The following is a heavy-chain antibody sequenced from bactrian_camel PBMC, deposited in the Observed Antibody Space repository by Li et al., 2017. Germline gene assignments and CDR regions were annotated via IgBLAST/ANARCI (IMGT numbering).Heavy chain of an antibody. CDR1: ESTYRSGC. CDR2: IDSDGST. CDR3: AASDMGGYCRGGHMTAYNY. J-gene: IGHJ4*01. D-gene: IGHD3*01. V-gene: IGHV3S53*01. Sequence: VQLVESGGGSVEAGGSLRLSCVASESTYRSGCMGWYREAPVQAREGIASIDSDGSTTYIDSVKGRFTISQDSTLNTLYLQMSNQKPGDTAVYYCAASDMGGYCRGGHMTAYNYWGQGTQVTVS.